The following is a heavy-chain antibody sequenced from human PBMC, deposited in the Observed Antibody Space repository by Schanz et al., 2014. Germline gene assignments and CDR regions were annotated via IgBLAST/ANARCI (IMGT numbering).Heavy chain of an antibody. CDR3: AKNRAGGYESFLDS. CDR1: GFTFDDYT. J-gene: IGHJ4*02. D-gene: IGHD5-12*01. CDR2: VTWDGGYT. V-gene: IGHV3-43*01. Sequence: EVQLVESGGVVVQPGGSLRLSCAGSGFTFDDYTMHWVRQPPGKGLEWVSLVTWDGGYTYYADSVKGRFTISRDNSKNSLYLQMDSLRSEDTALYYCAKNRAGGYESFLDSWVQGTLVTVSS.